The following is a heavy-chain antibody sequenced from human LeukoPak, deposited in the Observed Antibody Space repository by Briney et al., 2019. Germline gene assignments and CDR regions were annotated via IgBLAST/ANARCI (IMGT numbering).Heavy chain of an antibody. CDR2: IYYSGST. Sequence: SETLSLTCTVSGGSISSSSYYWGWIRQLPGKGLEWIGSIYYSGSTYYNPSLKSRVTISVDTSKNQFSLKLSSVTAADTAVYYCARQPRKVCSGGSCYSDYWGQGTLVTVSS. CDR1: GGSISSSSYY. J-gene: IGHJ4*02. CDR3: ARQPRKVCSGGSCYSDY. V-gene: IGHV4-39*01. D-gene: IGHD2-15*01.